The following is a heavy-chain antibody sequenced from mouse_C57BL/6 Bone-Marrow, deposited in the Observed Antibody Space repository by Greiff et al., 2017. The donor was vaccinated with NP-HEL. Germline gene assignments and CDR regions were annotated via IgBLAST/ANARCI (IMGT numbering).Heavy chain of an antibody. CDR2: IWSGGST. V-gene: IGHV2-2*01. D-gene: IGHD2-2*01. CDR1: GFSLTSYG. J-gene: IGHJ4*01. CDR3: ARRDGYVYYAMDD. Sequence: VQLQQSGPGLVQPSQSLSITCTVSGFSLTSYGVHWVRQSPGKGLEWLGVIWSGGSTDYNAAFISRLSISKDNSKSQVFFKMNSLHADDTAIYYCARRDGYVYYAMDDWGQGTSVTVAS.